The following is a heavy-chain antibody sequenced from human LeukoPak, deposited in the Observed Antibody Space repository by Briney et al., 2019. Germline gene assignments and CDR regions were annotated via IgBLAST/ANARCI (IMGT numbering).Heavy chain of an antibody. J-gene: IGHJ4*02. CDR1: GFTVSTHS. CDR3: ARDGPPAGAGDFDY. CDR2: IGSTAT. Sequence: PGGSLRLSYAASGFTVSTHSMGWVRQAPGQGLEWVSYIGSTATYADSVRGRFTISRDNAENSLYLQMNSLRAEDTAVYYCARDGPPAGAGDFDYWGQGTPVTVSS. D-gene: IGHD3-10*01. V-gene: IGHV3-48*01.